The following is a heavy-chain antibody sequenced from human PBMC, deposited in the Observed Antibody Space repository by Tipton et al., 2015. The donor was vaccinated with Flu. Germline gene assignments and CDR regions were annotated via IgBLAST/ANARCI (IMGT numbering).Heavy chain of an antibody. CDR1: GDSIGSPYF. J-gene: IGHJ5*02. V-gene: IGHV4-38-2*01. CDR2: VHQAGSP. D-gene: IGHD4-11*01. CDR3: ARRDYSNYVSEPKNWFDP. Sequence: TLSLTCSVSGDSIGSPYFWGWIRQPPGKGLVWIVNVHQAGSPYYNPSLRERVIISLDRPNNQFSLRLTSVTAAGTGVYYCARRDYSNYVSEPKNWFDPWGQGTLVSVSS.